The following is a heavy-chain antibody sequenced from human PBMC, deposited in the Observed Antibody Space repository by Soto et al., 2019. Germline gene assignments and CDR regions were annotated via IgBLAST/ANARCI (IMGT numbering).Heavy chain of an antibody. CDR1: GFTVSSYG. J-gene: IGHJ4*02. Sequence: QVQLVESGGGVVQPGRSLRLSCAASGFTVSSYGMHWVRQAPGKGLEWVAVIARDGGTKYYAGSVKGRMTISRDQSRNKLFLDRNRLRGDDMAVYYCTGEVASGYWGQGTLVTVSS. CDR2: IARDGGTK. D-gene: IGHD2-8*02. V-gene: IGHV3-30*03. CDR3: TGEVASGY.